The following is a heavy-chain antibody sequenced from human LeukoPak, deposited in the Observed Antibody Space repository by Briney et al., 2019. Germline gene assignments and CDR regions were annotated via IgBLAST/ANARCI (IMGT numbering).Heavy chain of an antibody. J-gene: IGHJ4*02. CDR2: ISYDGSNK. CDR3: ARKHLGGYSSSSGGGDFDY. Sequence: PGGSLRLSCAASGFTFSSYAMHWVRQAPGKGLEWVAVISYDGSNKYYADSVKGRFTISRDNSKNTLYLQMNSLRAEDTAVYYCARKHLGGYSSSSGGGDFDYWGQGTLVTVPS. V-gene: IGHV3-30-3*01. CDR1: GFTFSSYA. D-gene: IGHD6-6*01.